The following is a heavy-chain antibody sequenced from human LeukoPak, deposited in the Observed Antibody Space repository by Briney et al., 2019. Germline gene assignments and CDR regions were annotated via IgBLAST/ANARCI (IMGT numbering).Heavy chain of an antibody. D-gene: IGHD3-16*01. J-gene: IGHJ6*03. Sequence: SETLSLTCTVSGGSISTSSYYWGWVRQPPGKGLEWIGNIFYSGSTYYSPSLKRRVTISLDTSRNQFSLKLNSVTAADTAVYYCARETSQKGAHYMDVWGKGTTVTISS. V-gene: IGHV4-39*07. CDR3: ARETSQKGAHYMDV. CDR1: GGSISTSSYY. CDR2: IFYSGST.